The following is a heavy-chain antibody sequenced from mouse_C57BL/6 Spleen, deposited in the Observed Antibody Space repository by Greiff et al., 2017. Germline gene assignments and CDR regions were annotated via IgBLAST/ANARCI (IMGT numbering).Heavy chain of an antibody. CDR3: ARGGGNYPYYAMDY. CDR2: IYPRSGNT. J-gene: IGHJ4*01. D-gene: IGHD2-1*01. V-gene: IGHV1-81*01. Sequence: VQLQQSGAELARPGASVKLSCKASGYTFTRYGISWVKQRTGQGLEWIGEIYPRSGNTYYNEKFKGKATLTADKSSSTAYMELRSLTSEDSAVYFCARGGGNYPYYAMDYWGQGTSVTVSA. CDR1: GYTFTRYG.